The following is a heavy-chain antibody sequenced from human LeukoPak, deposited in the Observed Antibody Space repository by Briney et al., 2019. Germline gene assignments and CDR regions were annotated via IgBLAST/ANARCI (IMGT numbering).Heavy chain of an antibody. CDR2: ISAYNGNT. CDR3: ARDNLRGYVNYYYGMDV. J-gene: IGHJ6*02. Sequence: ASVKVSCKASGYTFTSYGISWVRQAPGQGLEWMGWISAYNGNTNYAQKLQSRVTMTTDTSTSTAYMELRSLRSDDTAVYYCARDNLRGYVNYYYGMDVWGQGTTVTVSS. CDR1: GYTFTSYG. V-gene: IGHV1-18*01. D-gene: IGHD6-25*01.